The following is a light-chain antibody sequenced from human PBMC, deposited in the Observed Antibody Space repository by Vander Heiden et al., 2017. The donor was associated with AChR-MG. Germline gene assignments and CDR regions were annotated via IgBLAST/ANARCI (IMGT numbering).Light chain of an antibody. V-gene: IGKV3-11*01. J-gene: IGKJ3*01. Sequence: DIVLTQSPATLPLSPGETVTLSCRASRNFDSSLAWYQQKPGQSPRLLIFDASHRASDTPVRFSGSGSTTDFTLTISSLEPDDFGVYYCQQSGRWPRTFGQGTKVDI. CDR2: DAS. CDR1: RNFDSS. CDR3: QQSGRWPRT.